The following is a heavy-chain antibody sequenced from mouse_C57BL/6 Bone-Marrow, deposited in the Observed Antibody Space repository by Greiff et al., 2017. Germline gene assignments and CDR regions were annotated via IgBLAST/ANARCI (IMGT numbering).Heavy chain of an antibody. V-gene: IGHV5-9*01. D-gene: IGHD2-5*01. CDR1: GFTFSSYT. CDR3: ARHSAYYSNYGFAY. CDR2: ISGGGGNT. Sequence: EVHLVESGGGLVKPGGSLKLSCAASGFTFSSYTMSWVRQTPEKRLEWVATISGGGGNTYYPDSVKGRFTFSRDHAKNTLYLQMSSLRSEDTALYYCARHSAYYSNYGFAYWGQGTLVTVSA. J-gene: IGHJ3*01.